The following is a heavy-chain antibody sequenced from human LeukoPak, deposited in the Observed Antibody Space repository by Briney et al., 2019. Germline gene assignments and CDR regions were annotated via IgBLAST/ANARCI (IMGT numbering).Heavy chain of an antibody. J-gene: IGHJ4*02. D-gene: IGHD4-17*01. Sequence: GGSLRLSCAASGFTFSSYGMHWVRQAPGKGLEWVALIQYDGSNKYYADSVKGRFTISRDNSKNTLYLQMNSLRAEDTAVYYCARDARLRGGAYYFDYWGQGTLVTVSS. V-gene: IGHV3-30*02. CDR1: GFTFSSYG. CDR3: ARDARLRGGAYYFDY. CDR2: IQYDGSNK.